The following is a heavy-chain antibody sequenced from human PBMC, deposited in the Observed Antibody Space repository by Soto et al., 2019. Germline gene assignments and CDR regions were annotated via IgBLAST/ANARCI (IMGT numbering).Heavy chain of an antibody. CDR2: INWNSGNI. CDR3: TKGASTSCFSAFDL. Sequence: EVQLVESGGGVVQPGRSLRLSCSASGFTFDDYAMNWVRQAPGKGLERVSSINWNSGNIVYADSVRGRFTISRDNAKTSLHLQMNSLRVEDTALYSCTKGASTSCFSAFDLWGQGTMVTVSS. V-gene: IGHV3-9*01. J-gene: IGHJ3*01. CDR1: GFTFDDYA. D-gene: IGHD2-2*01.